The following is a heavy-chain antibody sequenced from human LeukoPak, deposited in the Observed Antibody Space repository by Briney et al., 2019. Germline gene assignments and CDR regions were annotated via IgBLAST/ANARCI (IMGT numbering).Heavy chain of an antibody. V-gene: IGHV4-59*01. CDR1: GGSISSYY. Sequence: SETLSLTCTVSGGSISSYYWSWIRQPPGKGLEWIGYIYYNGSTNYNPSLKSRVTISVDTSKNQFSLKLSSVTAADTAVYYCAREDYGSGSFDYWGQGTLVTVSS. CDR3: AREDYGSGSFDY. CDR2: IYYNGST. D-gene: IGHD3-10*01. J-gene: IGHJ4*02.